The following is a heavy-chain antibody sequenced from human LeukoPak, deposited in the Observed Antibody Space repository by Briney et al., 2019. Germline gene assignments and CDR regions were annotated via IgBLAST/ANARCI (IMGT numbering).Heavy chain of an antibody. V-gene: IGHV3-30*04. Sequence: GGSLRLSCAASGFTFSAYAMHWVRQAPGKGLEWVAFISYDGRNEYYADSVKGRFTISRDNSKDTVDLQMNSLRVEDTAVYYCARVVAGSVYNCGMDVWGQGTTATVSS. J-gene: IGHJ6*02. D-gene: IGHD6-19*01. CDR1: GFTFSAYA. CDR3: ARVVAGSVYNCGMDV. CDR2: ISYDGRNE.